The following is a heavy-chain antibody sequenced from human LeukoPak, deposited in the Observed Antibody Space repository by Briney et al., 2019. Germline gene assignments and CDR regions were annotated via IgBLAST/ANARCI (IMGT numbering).Heavy chain of an antibody. D-gene: IGHD3-16*01. J-gene: IGHJ3*02. CDR1: GFIFDNYA. Sequence: PGGSLRLSCAVAGFIFDNYAMHWVRQAPGKGLEWVSRISWNTGNKDYADSVKGRFTISRDNDKNSLFLQMNSLRPEDTAFYCVKGTTFDAFDMWGQGTMVIVFS. CDR3: VKGTTFDAFDM. V-gene: IGHV3-9*01. CDR2: ISWNTGNK.